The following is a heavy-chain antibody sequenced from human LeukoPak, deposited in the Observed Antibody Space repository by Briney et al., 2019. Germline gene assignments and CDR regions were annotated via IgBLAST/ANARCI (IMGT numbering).Heavy chain of an antibody. J-gene: IGHJ4*02. D-gene: IGHD2-21*01. CDR3: ARAANINTILDY. CDR1: GFTFSSYG. Sequence: PGGSLRLSCAASGFTFSSYGMHWVRQAPGKGLEWVAVIWYDGSNKYYADSVKGRFTISGDNSKNTLYLQMNSLRAEDTAVYYCARAANINTILDYWGQGTLVTVSS. CDR2: IWYDGSNK. V-gene: IGHV3-33*01.